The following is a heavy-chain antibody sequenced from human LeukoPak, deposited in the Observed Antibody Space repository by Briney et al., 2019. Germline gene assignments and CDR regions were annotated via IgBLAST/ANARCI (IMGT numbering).Heavy chain of an antibody. D-gene: IGHD1-1*01. CDR2: IYYSGST. J-gene: IGHJ4*02. V-gene: IGHV4-59*01. Sequence: PSETLSLTCTVSGGSISSYYWSWIRQPPGKGLEWIGYIYYSGSTNYNPSLKSRVTISVDTSKNQFSLKLSSVTAADTAVYYCVRDGNFDFWGQGTLVTVSS. CDR3: VRDGNFDF. CDR1: GGSISSYY.